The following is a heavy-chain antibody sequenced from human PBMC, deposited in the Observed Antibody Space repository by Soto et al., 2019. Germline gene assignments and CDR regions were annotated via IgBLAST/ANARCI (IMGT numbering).Heavy chain of an antibody. Sequence: SETLSLTCTVSGGSIISSRYDWGWIRQPPGKVVEWIGSIYYSGSTHYNPPLKSRVTISVDTSKNRFPLRLSSVTAAKKVVYYCTRRKKTTMTYYSFYGRDVWPQGPTVTVSS. J-gene: IGHJ6*02. CDR3: TRRKKTTMTYYSFYGRDV. CDR1: GGSIISSRYD. CDR2: IYYSGST. V-gene: IGHV4-39*01. D-gene: IGHD4-17*01.